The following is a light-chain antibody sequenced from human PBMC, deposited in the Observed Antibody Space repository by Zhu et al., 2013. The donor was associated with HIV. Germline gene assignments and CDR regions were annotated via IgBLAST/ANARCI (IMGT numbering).Light chain of an antibody. CDR3: QQYGSTFTWT. J-gene: IGKJ1*01. CDR2: HGT. CDR1: QSITNNF. Sequence: EIVLTQSPGILSLSPGERATFSCRASQSITNNFVSWYQQRPGQAPRLLVYHGTNRAIGSPDRFTGSGSGSDFTLTVTRLEPEDSGLYYCQQYGSTFTWTFGQGTKVEI. V-gene: IGKV3-20*01.